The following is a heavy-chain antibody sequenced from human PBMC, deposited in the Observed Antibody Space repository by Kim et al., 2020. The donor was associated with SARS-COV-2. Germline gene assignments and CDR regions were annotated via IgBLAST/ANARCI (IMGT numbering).Heavy chain of an antibody. V-gene: IGHV3-21*01. Sequence: SVTGRFTIPRHDAKNTLYLQLNSLRAEDTAVYYCARDLSPTEYIISWSDYWGQGTLVTVSS. J-gene: IGHJ4*02. D-gene: IGHD6-13*01. CDR3: ARDLSPTEYIISWSDY.